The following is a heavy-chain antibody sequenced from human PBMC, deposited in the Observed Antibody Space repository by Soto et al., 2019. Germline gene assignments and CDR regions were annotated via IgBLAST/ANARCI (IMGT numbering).Heavy chain of an antibody. D-gene: IGHD3-3*01. CDR1: GGTFSSYA. Sequence: QVQLVQSGAEVKKPGSSVKVSCKASGGTFSSYAISWVRQAPGQGLEWMGGIIPIFGTANYAQKFQGSVTITADESTSTDYMGLSSLRSEDTAVYYCASPRGITIFGVVPSMAYGMDVWGQGTTVTVSS. CDR3: ASPRGITIFGVVPSMAYGMDV. V-gene: IGHV1-69*01. J-gene: IGHJ6*02. CDR2: IIPIFGTA.